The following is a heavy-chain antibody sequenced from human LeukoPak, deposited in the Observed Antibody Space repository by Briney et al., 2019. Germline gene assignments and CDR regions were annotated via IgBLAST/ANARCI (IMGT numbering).Heavy chain of an antibody. D-gene: IGHD3-10*01. CDR1: GYTFTGYY. Sequence: ASVKVSCKASGYTFTGYYMHWVRQAPGQGLEWMGWMNPNSGNTGYAQKFQGRVTMTRNTSISTAYMELSSLRSEDTAVYYCARTLWFGELSLVYWGQGTLVTVSS. V-gene: IGHV1-8*02. CDR3: ARTLWFGELSLVY. CDR2: MNPNSGNT. J-gene: IGHJ4*02.